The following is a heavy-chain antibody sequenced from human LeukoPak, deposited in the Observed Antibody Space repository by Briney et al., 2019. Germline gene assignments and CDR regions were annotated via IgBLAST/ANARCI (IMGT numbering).Heavy chain of an antibody. Sequence: PGGSLRLSCAASGFTFSSYAMHWVRQAPGKGLEYVSAISSNGGSTYYANSVKGRFTISRDNSKNTLYLQMGSLRAEDMAVYYCARATRGTSCYCYYMDVWGKGTTVTVSS. D-gene: IGHD2-2*01. V-gene: IGHV3-64*01. CDR2: ISSNGGST. CDR1: GFTFSSYA. CDR3: ARATRGTSCYCYYMDV. J-gene: IGHJ6*03.